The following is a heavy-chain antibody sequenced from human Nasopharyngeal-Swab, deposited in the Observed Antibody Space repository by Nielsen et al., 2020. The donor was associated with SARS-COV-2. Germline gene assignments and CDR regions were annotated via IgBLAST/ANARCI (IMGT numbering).Heavy chain of an antibody. CDR2: INPSGGST. CDR3: ARDIVVVPAARGSWFDP. V-gene: IGHV1-46*01. D-gene: IGHD2-2*01. J-gene: IGHJ5*02. CDR1: GYTFTSYY. Sequence: ASVKVSCKASGYTFTSYYMLWVRQAPGQGLEWMGIINPSGGSTSYAQKFQGRVTMTRDTSTSTVYMELSSLRSEDTAVYYCARDIVVVPAARGSWFDPWGQGTLVTVSS.